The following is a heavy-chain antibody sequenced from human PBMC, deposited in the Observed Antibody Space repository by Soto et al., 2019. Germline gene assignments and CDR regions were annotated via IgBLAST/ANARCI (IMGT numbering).Heavy chain of an antibody. V-gene: IGHV3-15*01. CDR2: IKTNTDGGTT. D-gene: IGHD2-15*01. CDR1: GFTFNNAW. CDR3: TRDSYIVVLVPAQFDY. J-gene: IGHJ4*02. Sequence: PGGSLRLSCAASGFTFNNAWMSWVRQAPGKGLEWVGRIKTNTDGGTTDYAAPVKGRFTISRDDSKNTLYLQMDSLKTEDTAVYYCTRDSYIVVLVPAQFDYWGQGA.